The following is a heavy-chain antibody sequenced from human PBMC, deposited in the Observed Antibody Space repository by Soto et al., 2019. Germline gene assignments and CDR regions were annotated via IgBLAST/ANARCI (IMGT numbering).Heavy chain of an antibody. CDR1: GYTFTSFTNYG. CDR3: AKGGYSDNDPRYYYYYGMDV. Sequence: QVQLVQSGAEVKEPGASVKVSCKSSGYTFTSFTNYGISWVRQTPGQGLEWMGWINAYNGNTNYAQNVQCRVTLTTDTSTSTVYLELRSLSSDDTAVYYCAKGGYSDNDPRYYYYYGMDVWGQGTPVTVSS. D-gene: IGHD5-12*01. V-gene: IGHV1-18*04. J-gene: IGHJ6*02. CDR2: INAYNGNT.